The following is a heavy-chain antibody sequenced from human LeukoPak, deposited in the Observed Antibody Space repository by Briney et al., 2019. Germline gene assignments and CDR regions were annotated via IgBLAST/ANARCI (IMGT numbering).Heavy chain of an antibody. CDR2: IYYSGST. J-gene: IGHJ5*01. CDR1: GGSISSYY. Sequence: PSETLSLTCTVSGGSISSYYWSWIRQPPGKGLEWIGYIYYSGSTNYNPSLKSRVTISLDTSKNQLSLKLSSVTAADTAVYYCARGRGRAVVITTSRRSFWFDSWGQGTLVTVSS. D-gene: IGHD3-22*01. CDR3: ARGRGRAVVITTSRRSFWFDS. V-gene: IGHV4-59*12.